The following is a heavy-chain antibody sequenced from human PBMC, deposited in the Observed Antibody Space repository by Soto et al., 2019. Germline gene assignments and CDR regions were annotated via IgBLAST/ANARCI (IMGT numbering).Heavy chain of an antibody. CDR2: IYYSGST. Sequence: QVQLQESGPGLVKPSQTLSLTCSVSGGSISSFDYYWSWIRQHPGKGLEWIGYIYYSGSTFYNPSLDSRLSISVDTSKNQFSLKLNSVTAADTAVYYCARLLTPDWYFDLWGRGTLVSVSS. CDR1: GGSISSFDYY. J-gene: IGHJ2*01. V-gene: IGHV4-31*03. CDR3: ARLLTPDWYFDL.